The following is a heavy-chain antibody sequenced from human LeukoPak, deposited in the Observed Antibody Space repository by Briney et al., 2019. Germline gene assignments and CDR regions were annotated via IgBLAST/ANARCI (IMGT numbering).Heavy chain of an antibody. CDR1: GVSISSYY. Sequence: SSETLSLTCTVSGVSISSYYWSWIRQPPGKGLEWIGYIYYSGSTNYNPSLKSRVTISVDTSKNQFSLKLSSVTAADTAVYYCARVAPTSAFDIWGQGTMVTVSS. J-gene: IGHJ3*02. V-gene: IGHV4-59*01. CDR3: ARVAPTSAFDI. CDR2: IYYSGST. D-gene: IGHD2/OR15-2a*01.